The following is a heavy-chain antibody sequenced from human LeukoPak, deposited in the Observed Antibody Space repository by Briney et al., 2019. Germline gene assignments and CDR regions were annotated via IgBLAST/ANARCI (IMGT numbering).Heavy chain of an antibody. Sequence: GGSLRLSCEASAFTFSSYWMSWIRQAPGKGLEWVANIKEDGSEINYVDSVKGRFTISRDNAKNSLFLQMNSLRVEDTAVYYCARDRGYSSFDYWGQGTLVTVSS. CDR3: ARDRGYSSFDY. V-gene: IGHV3-7*01. CDR1: AFTFSSYW. J-gene: IGHJ4*02. CDR2: IKEDGSEI. D-gene: IGHD4-23*01.